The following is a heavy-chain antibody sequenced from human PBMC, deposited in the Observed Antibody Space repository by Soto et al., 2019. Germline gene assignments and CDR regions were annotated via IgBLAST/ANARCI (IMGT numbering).Heavy chain of an antibody. V-gene: IGHV4-31*03. Sequence: QVQLQESGPGLVKPSQTLSLTCTVSGCSISSGDYYWTWIRQHPGKGLEWIGYIHYSGSTKHNPSLKSRITISVDTSKNQFSLKLNSVTAADTAVFYCARTKTSSTSFHVDYWGQGTQVTVSS. J-gene: IGHJ4*02. CDR2: IHYSGST. CDR1: GCSISSGDYY. D-gene: IGHD2-2*01. CDR3: ARTKTSSTSFHVDY.